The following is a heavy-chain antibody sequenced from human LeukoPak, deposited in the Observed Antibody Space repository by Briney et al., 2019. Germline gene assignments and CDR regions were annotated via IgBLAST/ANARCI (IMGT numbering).Heavy chain of an antibody. V-gene: IGHV4-31*03. CDR2: IYYSGST. CDR1: GGSISSGGYY. D-gene: IGHD6-13*01. CDR3: ARGWQQLAKPFDY. J-gene: IGHJ4*02. Sequence: SETLSLTCTVSGGSISSGGYYWSWIRQHPGKGLEWIGYIYYSGSTYYNPSLKSRVTISVDTSKNQFSLELSSVTAADTAVYYCARGWQQLAKPFDYWGQGTLVTVSS.